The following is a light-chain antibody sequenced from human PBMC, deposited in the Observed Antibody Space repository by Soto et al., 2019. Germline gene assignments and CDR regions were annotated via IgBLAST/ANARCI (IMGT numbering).Light chain of an antibody. CDR3: QHADSFPLIT. J-gene: IGKJ5*01. Sequence: DIQMTQSPSSLSASVRDRVTITCQASQDISNYLNWYQQKPGKAPKLLIYDASNLETGVPSRFSVIGSGTEFTLTISSLQPEDFATYYCQHADSFPLITFGQGTRLEIK. V-gene: IGKV1-33*01. CDR2: DAS. CDR1: QDISNY.